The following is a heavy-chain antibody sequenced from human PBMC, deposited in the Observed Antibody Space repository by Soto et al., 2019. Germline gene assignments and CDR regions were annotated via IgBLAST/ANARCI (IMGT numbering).Heavy chain of an antibody. Sequence: QVQLVQSGGEVKKPGVSVKVSCKASGYTFSNYGVSWVRQAPGQGLEWMGWITAYNGKTNYAHNFEGRVAMTIDTSTSTAYMELRSLRSDDTAVYYCARQHNDLWSDSPDFDYWGQGTLVTVSA. J-gene: IGHJ4*02. D-gene: IGHD3-3*01. CDR1: GYTFSNYG. CDR2: ITAYNGKT. CDR3: ARQHNDLWSDSPDFDY. V-gene: IGHV1-18*04.